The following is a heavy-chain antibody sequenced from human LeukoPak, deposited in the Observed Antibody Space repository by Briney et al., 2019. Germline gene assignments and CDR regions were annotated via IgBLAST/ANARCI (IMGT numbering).Heavy chain of an antibody. CDR3: AGEIFGSGSYPDF. V-gene: IGHV3-33*01. CDR1: GFAFNTYA. Sequence: GGSLTLSCAAAGFAFNTYAMHWVRQAPGQGLEWVALIWHDGSHKFYSNSVTGQLTIPRHNPKNTVSLQMNNLRPEDTAVYYCAGEIFGSGSYPDFWGQGTLVTVSS. D-gene: IGHD3-10*01. J-gene: IGHJ4*02. CDR2: IWHDGSHK.